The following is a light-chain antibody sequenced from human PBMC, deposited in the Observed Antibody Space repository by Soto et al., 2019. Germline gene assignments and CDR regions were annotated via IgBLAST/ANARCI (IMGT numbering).Light chain of an antibody. J-gene: IGKJ4*01. CDR3: QQHHKWPLT. V-gene: IGKV3-15*01. CDR1: ESINNN. CDR2: AAT. Sequence: EIVITQSPATLSLSPGEGATLSCTASESINNNLAWYQQKPGQAPRLLIYAATTRATGFPARFSGSGSGTEFTLTISSLQSEDFAVYYCQQHHKWPLTFGGGTKVDIK.